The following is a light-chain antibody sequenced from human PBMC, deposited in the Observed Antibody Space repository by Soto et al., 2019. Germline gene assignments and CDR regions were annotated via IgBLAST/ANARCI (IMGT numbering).Light chain of an antibody. CDR3: QQRNSYPIT. V-gene: IGKV3D-20*02. Sequence: EFMLTQSPGTLSLSPGERATLSCRASQSVNSIYLAWYQQKPGQAPRLLIYGASSRATGIPDRFSGSGSGTEFTLTISSLQPEDCATYYCQQRNSYPITFGQGTRLEIK. J-gene: IGKJ5*01. CDR2: GAS. CDR1: QSVNSIY.